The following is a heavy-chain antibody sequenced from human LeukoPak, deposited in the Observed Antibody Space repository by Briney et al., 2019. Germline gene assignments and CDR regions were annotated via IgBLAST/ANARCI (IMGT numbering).Heavy chain of an antibody. D-gene: IGHD1-26*01. J-gene: IGHJ4*02. CDR1: GYTFSNYA. CDR3: ARAYHYWGLLGQFDD. V-gene: IGHV7-4-1*02. CDR2: INTNTGNP. Sequence: ASVKVSCKASGYTFSNYAMNWVRQAPGQGLEWMGWINTNTGNPTYVQGFTGRFVFSLDTSVTTAYLQISRLRPEDTAVYYCARAYHYWGLLGQFDDWGQGTLVTVSS.